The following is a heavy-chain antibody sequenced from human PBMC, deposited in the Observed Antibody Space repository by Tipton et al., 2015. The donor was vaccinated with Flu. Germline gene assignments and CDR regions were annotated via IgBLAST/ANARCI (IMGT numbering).Heavy chain of an antibody. D-gene: IGHD2-2*01. J-gene: IGHJ4*02. Sequence: LRLSCTVSGGSISSYYWNWIRQPPGKGLEWIGYIYNNQYTKYSPSLKSRVTISVDTPKKEISLRLRSVTAADTAVYYCARDPSLGMPDYFDYWGQGTLVTASS. CDR1: GGSISSYY. CDR2: IYNNQYT. V-gene: IGHV4-59*12. CDR3: ARDPSLGMPDYFDY.